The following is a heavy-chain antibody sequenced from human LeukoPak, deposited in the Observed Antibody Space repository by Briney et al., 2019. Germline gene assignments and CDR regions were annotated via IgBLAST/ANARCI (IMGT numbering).Heavy chain of an antibody. Sequence: SETLSLTCTVSGGSISSSSYYWGWIRQPPGKGLEWIGSIYYSGSTYYNPSLKSRVTISVDTSKNQPSLKLSSVTAADTAVYYCARGAVMITFGGVIAPPFFDYWGQGTLVTVSS. J-gene: IGHJ4*02. V-gene: IGHV4-39*07. CDR1: GGSISSSSYY. CDR2: IYYSGST. CDR3: ARGAVMITFGGVIAPPFFDY. D-gene: IGHD3-16*02.